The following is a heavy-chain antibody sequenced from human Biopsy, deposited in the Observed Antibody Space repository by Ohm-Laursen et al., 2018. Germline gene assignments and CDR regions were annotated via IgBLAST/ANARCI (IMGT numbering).Heavy chain of an antibody. CDR1: GDTSRNLA. CDR2: NIPILGTG. J-gene: IGHJ1*01. D-gene: IGHD3-9*01. V-gene: IGHV1-69*06. CDR3: ATKLTGYFHH. Sequence: SSVKVSCKASGDTSRNLAINWARQAPGQGLEWLGGNIPILGTGNYAQKFQDRVTVAADTSTSTATMELRSLRSDDTAVYYCATKLTGYFHHWGQGTLVIVSS.